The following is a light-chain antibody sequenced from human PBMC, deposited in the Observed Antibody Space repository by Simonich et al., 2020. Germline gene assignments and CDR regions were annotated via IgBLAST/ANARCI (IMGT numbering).Light chain of an antibody. Sequence: DIVMTQSPDSLAVSLGERATINCKSSQSVLYSSNNKTYLAWYQQTPGQPPKLLIYWASTRESGVPDRFSGSGSGTDFTLTIRSLQAEDVAVYYCQQYYSTPPTFGQGTKVEIK. V-gene: IGKV4-1*01. J-gene: IGKJ1*01. CDR1: QSVLYSSNNKTY. CDR3: QQYYSTPPT. CDR2: WAS.